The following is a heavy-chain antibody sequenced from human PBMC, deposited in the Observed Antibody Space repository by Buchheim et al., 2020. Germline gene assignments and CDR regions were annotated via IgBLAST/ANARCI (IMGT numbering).Heavy chain of an antibody. CDR2: IKTKIDGETT. Sequence: VQLVESGGGVVQPGGSLRLSCAASGFIFSSAWMNWVRQAPGKGLEWFVHIKTKIDGETTAYATSVEGRFTISSAYLHNTLYLQMNSLKSEDTGVYYCTTSLVALTPTGGQGTL. D-gene: IGHD4-17*01. CDR3: TTSLVALTPT. CDR1: GFIFSSAW. J-gene: IGHJ4*02. V-gene: IGHV3-15*01.